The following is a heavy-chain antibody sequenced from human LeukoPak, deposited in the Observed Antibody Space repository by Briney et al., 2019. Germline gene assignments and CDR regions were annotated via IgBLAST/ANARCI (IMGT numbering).Heavy chain of an antibody. CDR3: WYSSSSPYYHYGMDV. CDR1: GFTFSSYA. V-gene: IGHV3-23*01. Sequence: PGGSLRLSCAASGFTFSSYAMSWVRQAPGKGLEWVSAISGSGGSTYYADSVKGRFTISRDNSKNTLYLQMNSLRAEDTAVYYCWYSSSSPYYHYGMDVWGQGTTVTVSS. CDR2: ISGSGGST. J-gene: IGHJ6*02. D-gene: IGHD6-6*01.